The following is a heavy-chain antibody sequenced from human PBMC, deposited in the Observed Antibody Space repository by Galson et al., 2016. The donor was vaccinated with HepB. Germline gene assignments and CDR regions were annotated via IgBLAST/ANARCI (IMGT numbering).Heavy chain of an antibody. CDR1: GFTFSGYS. V-gene: IGHV3-23*01. J-gene: IGHJ4*02. CDR2: IVGSGGDT. Sequence: SLRLSCAASGFTFSGYSMTWVRQAPGKALEWVAAIVGSGGDTDYAGSVEGRFTISRDNSKNTLYLQMNSLRAEDTAVYYPAKRAYISSGGVDFWGQGTVVTVSS. D-gene: IGHD6-19*01. CDR3: AKRAYISSGGVDF.